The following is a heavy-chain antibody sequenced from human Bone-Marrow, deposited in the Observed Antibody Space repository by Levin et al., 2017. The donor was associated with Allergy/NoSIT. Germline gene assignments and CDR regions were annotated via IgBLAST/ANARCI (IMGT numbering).Heavy chain of an antibody. V-gene: IGHV3-21*01. Sequence: LGESLKISCAASGFTFSNYPMNWVRQAPGKGLEWVSCISSSSIYIYYADSVKGRFTISRDNAKNSLYLQMNSLRAEDTAVYYCAREVGLDQLLRQYYYYYAMDVWGQGTTVTVSS. CDR2: ISSSSIYI. D-gene: IGHD2-2*01. J-gene: IGHJ6*02. CDR1: GFTFSNYP. CDR3: AREVGLDQLLRQYYYYYAMDV.